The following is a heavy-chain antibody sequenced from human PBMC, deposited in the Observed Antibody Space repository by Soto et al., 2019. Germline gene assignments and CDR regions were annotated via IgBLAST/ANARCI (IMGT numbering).Heavy chain of an antibody. D-gene: IGHD5-12*01. CDR3: ARDRWVRYRGYDWRFDY. CDR1: GFAFSSYE. V-gene: IGHV3-48*03. J-gene: IGHJ4*02. CDR2: ISSGGGNI. Sequence: PGGSLRLSCAASGFAFSSYEMNWVRQAPGKGLEWVSYISSGGGNIYYADSVRGRFTISRNNARNSVDLQMNSLRAEDTAVYYCARDRWVRYRGYDWRFDYCGEGXLVT.